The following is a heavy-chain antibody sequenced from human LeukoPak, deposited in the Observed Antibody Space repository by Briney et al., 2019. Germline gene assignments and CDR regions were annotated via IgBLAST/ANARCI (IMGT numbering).Heavy chain of an antibody. J-gene: IGHJ4*02. Sequence: GASVKVSCKASGYTFTGYYMHWVRQAPGQGLEWMGWINPNSGGTNYAQKFQGRVTMTRDTSISTAYMELSRLRSDDTAMYYCAREHSSSSGKVFDYRGQGTLVTVSS. CDR2: INPNSGGT. CDR1: GYTFTGYY. CDR3: AREHSSSSGKVFDY. D-gene: IGHD6-6*01. V-gene: IGHV1-2*02.